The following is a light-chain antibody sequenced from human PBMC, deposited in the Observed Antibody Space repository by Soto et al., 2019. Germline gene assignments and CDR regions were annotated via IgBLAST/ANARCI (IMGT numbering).Light chain of an antibody. CDR1: QDVNVY. J-gene: IGKJ1*01. Sequence: DIQMTQSPSSLSASIGDTVTITCRASQDVNVYLNWYQQKPGEVPKLLIYKASSLESGVPSRFSGSGSGTEFTLTISSLQPDDFATYYCQQYRTFGQGTKVEIK. CDR3: QQYRT. CDR2: KAS. V-gene: IGKV1-5*03.